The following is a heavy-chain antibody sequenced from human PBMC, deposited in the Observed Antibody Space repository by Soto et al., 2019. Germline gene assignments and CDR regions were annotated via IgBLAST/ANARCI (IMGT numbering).Heavy chain of an antibody. CDR1: GGTFSSYG. Sequence: QVQLVQSGAEVKKPGSSVKVSCKASGGTFSSYGISWVRQAPGQGLEWMGGIIPVFGTADYAQKFQGRVTITADESTSTAYMELSILRSGDTAVYYCARAEFAAEVDRYYFYYGMDVWGQGTTVTVSS. CDR3: ARAEFAAEVDRYYFYYGMDV. CDR2: IIPVFGTA. J-gene: IGHJ6*02. D-gene: IGHD6-13*01. V-gene: IGHV1-69*01.